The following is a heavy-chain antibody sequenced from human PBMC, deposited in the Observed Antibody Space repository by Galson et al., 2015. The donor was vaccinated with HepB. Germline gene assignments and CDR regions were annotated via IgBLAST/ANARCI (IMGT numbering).Heavy chain of an antibody. Sequence: SVKVSCKASGYIFTTSAINWVRQAPGQGLEWMGWISPHNRDTKYARKVQGRVTMTTDTFTSTAYMELRSLRSDDTAVYYCARDPRIAAAGQLYYFDFWGQGTLVTVSS. V-gene: IGHV1-18*01. CDR1: GYIFTTSA. J-gene: IGHJ4*02. D-gene: IGHD6-13*01. CDR3: ARDPRIAAAGQLYYFDF. CDR2: ISPHNRDT.